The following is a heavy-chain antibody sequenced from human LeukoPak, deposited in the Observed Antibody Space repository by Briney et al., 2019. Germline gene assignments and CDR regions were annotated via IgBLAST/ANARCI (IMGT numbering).Heavy chain of an antibody. J-gene: IGHJ4*02. V-gene: IGHV3-23*01. Sequence: GGSLRLSCAASGFTFSSYAMSWVRQAPGRGLEWVSSISGSGDNTYYADSVKDRFSISRDNSKTTVSLQMNSLRAEDTAVYYCAKGRGTAVTSAANYWGQGTLVTVSS. CDR3: AKGRGTAVTSAANY. D-gene: IGHD4-17*01. CDR1: GFTFSSYA. CDR2: ISGSGDNT.